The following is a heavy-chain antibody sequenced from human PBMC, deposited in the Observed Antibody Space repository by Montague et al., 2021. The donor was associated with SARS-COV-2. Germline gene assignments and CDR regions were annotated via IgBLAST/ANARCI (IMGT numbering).Heavy chain of an antibody. D-gene: IGHD3-10*01. CDR3: ARPIGRFGDLAVLGKDAFDF. J-gene: IGHJ3*01. CDR2: IYYSGGT. Sequence: SETLSLTCTVSGGSISTYYWSWIRQPPGKGLEWIGYIYYSGGTYYNPSLKSRVTILVDTSKNQFSLKVNSVTAADTAVYYCARPIGRFGDLAVLGKDAFDFWGQGTMVTVSS. CDR1: GGSISTYY. V-gene: IGHV4-59*08.